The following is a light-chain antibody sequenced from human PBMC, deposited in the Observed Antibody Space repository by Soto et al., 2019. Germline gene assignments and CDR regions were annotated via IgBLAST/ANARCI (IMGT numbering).Light chain of an antibody. Sequence: EIVMTQSPATLSVSPGERVTLSCRASQSVSSNLAWYQQKPGQAPSLLIYGASTRATGIPARFSGGGSETKFTLTISSLQSADFSVYYCQQYHNWPPRTFGQGTKVEIK. V-gene: IGKV3-15*01. CDR3: QQYHNWPPRT. CDR1: QSVSSN. J-gene: IGKJ1*01. CDR2: GAS.